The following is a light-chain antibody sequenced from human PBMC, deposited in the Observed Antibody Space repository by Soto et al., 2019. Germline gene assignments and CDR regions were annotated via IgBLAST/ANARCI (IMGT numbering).Light chain of an antibody. Sequence: QSALTQPASVSGSPGQSITISCNGTSSDVGGSDYVSWYQQEPGKAPKLIIFGVTNRPSGVSNRFSGSKSGNTASLTISGLQAEDEADYYCSSSTTSITSHVTFGGGTKLTVL. J-gene: IGLJ2*01. V-gene: IGLV2-14*01. CDR1: SSDVGGSDY. CDR2: GVT. CDR3: SSSTTSITSHVT.